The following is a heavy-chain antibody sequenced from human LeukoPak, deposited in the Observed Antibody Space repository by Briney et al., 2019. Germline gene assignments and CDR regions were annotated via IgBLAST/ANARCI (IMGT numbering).Heavy chain of an antibody. CDR2: IYYSGST. D-gene: IGHD1-14*01. V-gene: IGHV4-59*01. J-gene: IGHJ4*02. CDR3: ARGILRGNLFDY. Sequence: PSETLSLTCTVSGGSISSYYWSWIRQPPGKGLEWIGYIYYSGSTNYNPSLKSRVTISVDTSKNQSSLKLSSVTAADTAVYYCARGILRGNLFDYWGQGTLVTVSS. CDR1: GGSISSYY.